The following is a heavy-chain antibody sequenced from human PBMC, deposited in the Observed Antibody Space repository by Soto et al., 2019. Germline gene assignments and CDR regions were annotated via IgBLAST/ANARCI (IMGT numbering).Heavy chain of an antibody. CDR1: GFTFSSYA. Sequence: GGSLRLSCAASGFTFSSYAMSWVRQAPGKGLEWVSAISGSGGSTYYADSVKGRFTISRDNSKNTLYLQMNSLRAEDTAVYYCAAYLLLWFGELSSYYFDYWGQGTLVTVSS. D-gene: IGHD3-10*01. V-gene: IGHV3-23*01. CDR3: AAYLLLWFGELSSYYFDY. CDR2: ISGSGGST. J-gene: IGHJ4*02.